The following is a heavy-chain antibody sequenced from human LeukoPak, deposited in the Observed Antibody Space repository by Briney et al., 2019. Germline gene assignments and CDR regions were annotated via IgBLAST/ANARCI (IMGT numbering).Heavy chain of an antibody. CDR1: GFTFSSYA. J-gene: IGHJ3*02. D-gene: IGHD2-21*01. CDR2: ISGSGGCT. Sequence: GGSLRLSCAASGFTFSSYAMSWVRQAPGKGLEWVSAISGSGGCTYYADSVKGRFTISRDNSKNTLYLKMNSLRAEDTAVYYCAKRRIKLWRVAGAAFDICGQRTMLTVSS. V-gene: IGHV3-23*01. CDR3: AKRRIKLWRVAGAAFDI.